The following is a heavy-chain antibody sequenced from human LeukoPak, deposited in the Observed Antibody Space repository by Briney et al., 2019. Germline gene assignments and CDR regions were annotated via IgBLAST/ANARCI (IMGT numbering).Heavy chain of an antibody. D-gene: IGHD1-26*01. CDR3: AKGLYGMGATDY. CDR1: GFTFSSYG. J-gene: IGHJ4*02. CDR2: ISYDGSNK. Sequence: GGSLRLSCAASGFTFSSYGMHWVRQAPGKGLEWVAVISYDGSNKYYADSVKGRFTISRDNSKNTLYLQMNSLGAEDTAVYYCAKGLYGMGATDYWGQGTLVTVSS. V-gene: IGHV3-30*18.